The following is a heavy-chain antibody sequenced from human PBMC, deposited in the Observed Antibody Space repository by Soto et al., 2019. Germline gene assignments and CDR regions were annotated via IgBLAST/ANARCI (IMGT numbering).Heavy chain of an antibody. J-gene: IGHJ6*02. D-gene: IGHD3-10*01. CDR3: ASEFGGGRPYFYYGMDV. Sequence: QVQLVQSGAEVKKPGSSVKVSCKASGGTFSSYAISWVRQAPGQGLEWMGGIIPIFGTANYAQKFQGRVTITADETTTTAHMELNSLRSEDTGVYYCASEFGGGRPYFYYGMDVWGQGTTVTVYS. CDR1: GGTFSSYA. V-gene: IGHV1-69*01. CDR2: IIPIFGTA.